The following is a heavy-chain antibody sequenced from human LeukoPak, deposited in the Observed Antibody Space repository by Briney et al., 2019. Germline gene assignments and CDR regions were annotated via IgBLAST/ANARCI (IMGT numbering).Heavy chain of an antibody. J-gene: IGHJ6*03. CDR2: INHSGST. V-gene: IGHV4-34*01. CDR1: GGSFSGYY. D-gene: IGHD3-10*01. Sequence: SETLSLTCAVYGGSFSGYYWSWIRQPPGKGLEWIGEINHSGSTNYNPSLKSRVTISVDTSKNQFSLKLSSVTAADTAVYYCARDEYGSGSYYNSPAYYYYYMDVWGKGTTVTISS. CDR3: ARDEYGSGSYYNSPAYYYYYMDV.